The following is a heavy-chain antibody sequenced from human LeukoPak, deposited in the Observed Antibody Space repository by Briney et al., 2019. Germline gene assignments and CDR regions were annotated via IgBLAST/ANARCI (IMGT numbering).Heavy chain of an antibody. D-gene: IGHD6-6*01. V-gene: IGHV3-30-3*01. J-gene: IGHJ5*02. CDR1: GFTFSSYA. CDR3: ARDSSEQLVLGRSYNWFDP. CDR2: ISYDGSNK. Sequence: GRSLRLSCAASGFTFSSYAMHWVRQAPGKGLEWVAVISYDGSNKYYADSVKGRFTISRDNSKNTLYLQMNSLRAEDTAVYYCARDSSEQLVLGRSYNWFDPWGQGTLVTVSS.